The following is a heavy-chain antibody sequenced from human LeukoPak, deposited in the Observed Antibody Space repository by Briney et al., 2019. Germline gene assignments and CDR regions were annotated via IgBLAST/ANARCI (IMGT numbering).Heavy chain of an antibody. Sequence: GGSLRLSRAASGFTFDDYGMSWVRQAPGKGLEWVSGINWNGGSTGYADSVKGRFTISRDNAKNSLYLQMNSLRAEDTALYYCARDLGQFLEWLSRPSYFDYWGQGTLVTVSS. V-gene: IGHV3-20*04. CDR1: GFTFDDYG. J-gene: IGHJ4*02. CDR2: INWNGGST. CDR3: ARDLGQFLEWLSRPSYFDY. D-gene: IGHD3-3*01.